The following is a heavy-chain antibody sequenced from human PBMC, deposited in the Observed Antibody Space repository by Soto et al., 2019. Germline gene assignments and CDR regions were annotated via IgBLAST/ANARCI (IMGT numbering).Heavy chain of an antibody. CDR3: AKDLVKIRRGVGYYFDY. V-gene: IGHV3-23*01. CDR2: ISGSGGST. J-gene: IGHJ4*02. CDR1: GFTFSSYA. D-gene: IGHD3-10*01. Sequence: GGSLRLSCAASGFTFSSYAMSWVRQAPGKGLEWVSAISGSGGSTYYADSVKGRFTISRDNSKNTLYLQMNSLRAEDTAVYYCAKDLVKIRRGVGYYFDYWGQGTLVTVSS.